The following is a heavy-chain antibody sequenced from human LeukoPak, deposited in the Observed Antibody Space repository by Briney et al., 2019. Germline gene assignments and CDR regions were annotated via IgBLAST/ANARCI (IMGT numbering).Heavy chain of an antibody. D-gene: IGHD6-19*01. J-gene: IGHJ4*02. CDR2: IKQDGSEK. Sequence: GGSLRLSCAASGFSFSTYWVSWVRQAPGKGLEWVANIKQDGSEKYYEDSVKGRFTISRDNAENSLYLQMNSLRAEDTAVYYCGRRPREIAVADYWGQGTLVTVSS. CDR3: GRRPREIAVADY. V-gene: IGHV3-7*01. CDR1: GFSFSTYW.